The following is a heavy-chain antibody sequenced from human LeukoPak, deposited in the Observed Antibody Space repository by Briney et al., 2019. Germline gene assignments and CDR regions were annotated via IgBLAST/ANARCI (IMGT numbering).Heavy chain of an antibody. J-gene: IGHJ5*02. V-gene: IGHV1-2*02. CDR1: GCTFTGYY. D-gene: IGHD6-13*01. CDR2: INPNSGGT. Sequence: ASVKVSCKASGCTFTGYYMHWVRQAPGQGLEWMGWINPNSGGTNYAQKFQGRVTMTRDTSISTAYMELSRLRSDDTAVYYCAREGMYSSSWYDVRYNWFDPWGQGTLVTVSS. CDR3: AREGMYSSSWYDVRYNWFDP.